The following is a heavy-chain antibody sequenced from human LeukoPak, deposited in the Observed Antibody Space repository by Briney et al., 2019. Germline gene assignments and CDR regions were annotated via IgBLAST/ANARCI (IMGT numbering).Heavy chain of an antibody. D-gene: IGHD3-10*01. CDR3: AKGMNYYGSGIKDY. V-gene: IGHV3-66*01. J-gene: IGHJ4*02. CDR2: IYSGGST. Sequence: AGGSLRLSCAASGFTVSSNYMSWVRQAPGKGLEWVSVIYSGGSTYYADSVKGRFTISRDNSKNTLYLQMNSLRAEDTAVYYCAKGMNYYGSGIKDYWGQGTLVTVSS. CDR1: GFTVSSNY.